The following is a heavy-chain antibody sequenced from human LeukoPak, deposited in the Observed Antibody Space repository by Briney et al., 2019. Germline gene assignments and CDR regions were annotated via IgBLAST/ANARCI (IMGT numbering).Heavy chain of an antibody. CDR3: ARGPRGYYYAYYFDY. CDR1: GFTFSSYS. D-gene: IGHD3-10*01. Sequence: GGSLRLSCAASGFTFSSYSMNWVRQAPGKGLEWVSYISSSSSTIYYADSVKGRFTISRDNAKNSLYLQMNSLRAEDTAVYYCARGPRGYYYAYYFDYWGQGTLVTVSS. CDR2: ISSSSSTI. J-gene: IGHJ4*02. V-gene: IGHV3-48*04.